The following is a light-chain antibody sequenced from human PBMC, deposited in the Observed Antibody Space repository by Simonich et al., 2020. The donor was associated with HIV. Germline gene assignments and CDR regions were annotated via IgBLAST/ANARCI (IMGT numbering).Light chain of an antibody. CDR3: QQYYSAPLT. Sequence: DIVMTQSPDYLAVSLGERATNSCKSSQSVLYSSNNKNYLAWYQQKPGQPPKLLIYWASTRESGVPDRFSGSGSGTDFTLTISSLQAEDVAVYYCQQYYSAPLTFGQGTKVEIK. J-gene: IGKJ1*01. V-gene: IGKV4-1*01. CDR2: WAS. CDR1: QSVLYSSNNKNY.